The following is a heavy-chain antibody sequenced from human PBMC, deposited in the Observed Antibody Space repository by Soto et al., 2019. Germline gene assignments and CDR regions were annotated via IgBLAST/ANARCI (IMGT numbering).Heavy chain of an antibody. CDR3: ARGGQYDSRGYYHPFDY. V-gene: IGHV3-21*06. Sequence: EVQLAESGGGPVKPGGSLRLSCVVSGFTFSDYSMNWVRQAPGKGLEWVSSITKSGYMSYADSMKGRFTISGDNAKNSLHLQMSGLSAEDTAVYYCARGGQYDSRGYYHPFDYWGQGTLVTVSS. J-gene: IGHJ4*02. D-gene: IGHD3-22*01. CDR1: GFTFSDYS. CDR2: ITKSGYM.